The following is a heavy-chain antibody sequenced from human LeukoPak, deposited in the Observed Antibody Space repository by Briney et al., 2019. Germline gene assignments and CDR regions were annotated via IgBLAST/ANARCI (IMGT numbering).Heavy chain of an antibody. Sequence: PGRSLRLSCAASGFTFSSYAMHWVRQAPGKGLEWVAVISYDGSNKYYADSVRGRFTISRDNSKNTLYLQMNSLRAEDTAVYYCARGSVRYGSGSPSRMDDAFDIWGQGTMVTVSS. CDR2: ISYDGSNK. CDR1: GFTFSSYA. J-gene: IGHJ3*02. V-gene: IGHV3-30*04. D-gene: IGHD3-10*01. CDR3: ARGSVRYGSGSPSRMDDAFDI.